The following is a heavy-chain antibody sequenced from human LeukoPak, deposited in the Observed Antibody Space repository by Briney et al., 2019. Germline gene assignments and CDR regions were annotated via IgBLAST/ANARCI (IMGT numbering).Heavy chain of an antibody. CDR1: GFTVSSNY. Sequence: GGSLRLSCAASGFTVSSNYMSWVRQAPGKGLEWVSVIYSGGSTYYADSVKGRFTISRDNSKNTLYLQMNSLRAEDTAVYYCARDHGLDSSGYPGKYYFDYWGQGTLVTVSS. V-gene: IGHV3-66*01. CDR3: ARDHGLDSSGYPGKYYFDY. D-gene: IGHD3-22*01. CDR2: IYSGGST. J-gene: IGHJ4*02.